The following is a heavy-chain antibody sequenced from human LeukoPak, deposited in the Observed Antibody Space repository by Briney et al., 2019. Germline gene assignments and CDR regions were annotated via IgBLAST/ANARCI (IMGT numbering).Heavy chain of an antibody. D-gene: IGHD3-10*01. CDR1: GGSFSGYY. J-gene: IGHJ3*02. CDR2: INHSGST. CDR3: ASRGHYYGSGRDAFDI. V-gene: IGHV4-34*01. Sequence: SETLSLTCAVYGGSFSGYYWSWIRQPPGKGLEWIGEINHSGSTNYNPSLKSRVTISVDTSKNQFSLKLSSVTAADTAVYYCASRGHYYGSGRDAFDIWGQGTMVTVSS.